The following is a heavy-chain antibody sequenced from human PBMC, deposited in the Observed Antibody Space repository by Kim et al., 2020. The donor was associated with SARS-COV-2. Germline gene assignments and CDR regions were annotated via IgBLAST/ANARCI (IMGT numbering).Heavy chain of an antibody. Sequence: GGSLRLSCAASGFTFSSYAMHWVRQAPGKGLEWVAVISYDGSNKYYADSVKGRFTISRDNSKNTLYLQMNSLRAEDTAVYYCARVVVPAAWWDAFDIWG. D-gene: IGHD2-2*01. CDR3: ARVVVPAAWWDAFDI. CDR1: GFTFSSYA. J-gene: IGHJ3*02. CDR2: ISYDGSNK. V-gene: IGHV3-30*04.